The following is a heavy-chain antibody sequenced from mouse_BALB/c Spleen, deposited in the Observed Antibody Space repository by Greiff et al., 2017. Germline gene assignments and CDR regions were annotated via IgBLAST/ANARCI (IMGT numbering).Heavy chain of an antibody. Sequence: QVQLQQPGAELVKPGASVKLSCKASGYTFTSYWMHWVKQRPGQGLEWIGEINPSNGRTNYNEKFKSKATLTVDKSSSTAYMQLSSLTSEDSAVYYCARPYYGYAMDYWGQGTSVTVSS. D-gene: IGHD1-1*01. J-gene: IGHJ4*01. CDR1: GYTFTSYW. V-gene: IGHV1S81*02. CDR3: ARPYYGYAMDY. CDR2: INPSNGRT.